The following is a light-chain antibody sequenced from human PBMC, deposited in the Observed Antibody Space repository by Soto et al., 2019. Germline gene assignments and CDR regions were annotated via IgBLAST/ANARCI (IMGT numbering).Light chain of an antibody. V-gene: IGLV3-9*01. J-gene: IGLJ2*01. CDR3: RVWDSSIVV. Sequence: SYELTQPLSVSVALGQTARITCGGNNIGRKNVHWYQQKPGQAPVLVIYRDSNRTSGIPERFSGSNSGNTATLSICRAQAGDEADFYCRVWDSSIVVFGGGPMLTV. CDR1: NIGRKN. CDR2: RDS.